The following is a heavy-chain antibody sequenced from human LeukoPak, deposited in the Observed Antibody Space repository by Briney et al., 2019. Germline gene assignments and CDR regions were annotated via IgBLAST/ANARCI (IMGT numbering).Heavy chain of an antibody. CDR3: ARGEYDFWSGDDAFDI. CDR2: INPNSGGT. V-gene: IGHV1-2*02. Sequence: GASVEVSCKASGYTFTGYYMHWVRQAPGQGREWMGWINPNSGGTNYAQKFQGRVTMTRDTSISTAYMELSRLRSDDTAVYYCARGEYDFWSGDDAFDIWGQGTMVTVSS. CDR1: GYTFTGYY. D-gene: IGHD3-3*01. J-gene: IGHJ3*02.